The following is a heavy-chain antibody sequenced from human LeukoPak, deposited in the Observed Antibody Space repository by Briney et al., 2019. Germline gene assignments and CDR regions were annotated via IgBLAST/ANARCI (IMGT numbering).Heavy chain of an antibody. CDR2: ITRSGDST. V-gene: IGHV3-23*01. D-gene: IGHD6-13*01. CDR1: GFTFSSYA. Sequence: PGGSLRLSCAASGFTFSSYAMSWVRQAPGKGLEWVSTITRSGDSTYYADSVKGRFTISRDNIKNTLYLQMNSLTAEDTAVYYCAKGQVAAVSSVRFDPWGQGTLVTVSS. CDR3: AKGQVAAVSSVRFDP. J-gene: IGHJ5*02.